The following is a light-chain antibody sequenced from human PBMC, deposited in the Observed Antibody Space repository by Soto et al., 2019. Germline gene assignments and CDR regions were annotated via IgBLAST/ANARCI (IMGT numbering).Light chain of an antibody. CDR2: DAS. CDR1: QSVSSY. Sequence: EIVLTQSPATLSLSPGERATLSCRASQSVSSYLAWYQQKPGQAPRLLIYDASNRATGIPARFSGSGSGTVFTLTIMILGPEDFAVYYCQQRRNWRWTLGPGTKVEIK. J-gene: IGKJ1*01. V-gene: IGKV3-11*01. CDR3: QQRRNWRWT.